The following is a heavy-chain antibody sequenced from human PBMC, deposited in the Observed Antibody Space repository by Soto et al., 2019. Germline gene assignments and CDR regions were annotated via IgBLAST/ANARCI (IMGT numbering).Heavy chain of an antibody. V-gene: IGHV1-69*13. CDR2: IIPIFGTA. J-gene: IGHJ4*02. CDR1: GGTFSSYA. Sequence: SVKVSCKASGGTFSSYAISWVRQAPGQGLEWMGGIIPIFGTANYAQKFQGRVTITADESTSTAYMELSSLRSEDTAVYYCASGYCSGGSCYSCAYWGQGTPVTVSS. D-gene: IGHD2-15*01. CDR3: ASGYCSGGSCYSCAY.